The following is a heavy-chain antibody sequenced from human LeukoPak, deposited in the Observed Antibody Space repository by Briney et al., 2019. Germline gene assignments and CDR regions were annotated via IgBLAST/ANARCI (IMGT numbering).Heavy chain of an antibody. CDR1: GGSISSGGYY. CDR3: ARVGSFWSGYNYYYYMDV. V-gene: IGHV4-61*08. J-gene: IGHJ6*03. Sequence: SQTLSLTCTVSGGSISSGGYYWSWIRQPPGKGLEWIGYIYYSGSTNYNPSLKSRVTTSVDTSKNQFSLKLSSVTAADTAVYYCARVGSFWSGYNYYYYMDVWGKGTTVTVSS. D-gene: IGHD3-3*01. CDR2: IYYSGST.